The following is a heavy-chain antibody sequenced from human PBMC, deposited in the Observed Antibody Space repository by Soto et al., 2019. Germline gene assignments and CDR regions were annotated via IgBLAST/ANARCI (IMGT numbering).Heavy chain of an antibody. CDR3: ARVLRSGNSGYAFDI. V-gene: IGHV3-33*01. J-gene: IGHJ3*02. D-gene: IGHD1-26*01. CDR1: GFIFSSYG. CDR2: TWHDGSNQ. Sequence: GGSLRLSCAASGFIFSSYGMHWVRQAPGKGLEWVAVTWHDGSNQYYADSVKGRFTISRDNSKNTLSLQMNSLRAEDTAVYFCARVLRSGNSGYAFDIWGQGTMVTVSS.